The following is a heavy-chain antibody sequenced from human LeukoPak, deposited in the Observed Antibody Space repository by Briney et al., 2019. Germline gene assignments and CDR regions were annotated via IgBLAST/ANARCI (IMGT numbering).Heavy chain of an antibody. CDR3: ARGGRKFVYYFDF. CDR2: IYNSGST. J-gene: IGHJ4*02. Sequence: PSETLSLTCSVSGASIRSFYWSWIRQSPGKGLEWIGCIYNSGSTDYNPSLKSRVTISVDTSKNQFSLKLSSVTAEDTAVYYCARGGRKFVYYFDFWGQGTLVAVSS. V-gene: IGHV4-59*01. D-gene: IGHD3-16*01. CDR1: GASIRSFY.